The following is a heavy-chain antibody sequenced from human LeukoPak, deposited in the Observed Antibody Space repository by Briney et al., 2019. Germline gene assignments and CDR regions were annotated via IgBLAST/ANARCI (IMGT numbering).Heavy chain of an antibody. V-gene: IGHV1-3*01. CDR3: AQSSGYYSAFDI. CDR1: GYSFTSYA. CDR2: INGGNGNT. J-gene: IGHJ3*02. Sequence: GASVKVSCKASGYSFTSYAMHWVRQAPGQRLEWMGWINGGNGNTKCSQNFQGRVTITRHTSASTAYMDLSSLRSEDTAVYYCAQSSGYYSAFDIWGQGTMVTVSS. D-gene: IGHD3-22*01.